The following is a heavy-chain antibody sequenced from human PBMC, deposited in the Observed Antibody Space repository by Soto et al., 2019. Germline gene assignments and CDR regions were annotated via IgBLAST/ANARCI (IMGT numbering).Heavy chain of an antibody. V-gene: IGHV3-48*01. J-gene: IGHJ3*02. D-gene: IGHD2-2*01. CDR1: GFTFSSYS. Sequence: GGSLRLSCAASGFTFSSYSMNWVRQAPGKGLEWVSYISSSSNTIYYADSVKGRFSISRDNAQNSLFLQMHSLRAEDTAVYYCARDVVPAAPRDQPAFAIWGQGTMVTVSS. CDR3: ARDVVPAAPRDQPAFAI. CDR2: ISSSSNTI.